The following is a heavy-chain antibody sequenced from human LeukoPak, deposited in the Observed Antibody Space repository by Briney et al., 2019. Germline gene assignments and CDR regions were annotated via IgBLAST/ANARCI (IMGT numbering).Heavy chain of an antibody. V-gene: IGHV3-66*02. CDR1: GFTVSSNY. CDR2: IYSGGST. CDR3: AKDKIAARRYYYYMDV. J-gene: IGHJ6*03. Sequence: PGGSLRLSCAASGFTVSSNYMSWVRQAPGKGLEWVSVIYSGGSTYYADSVKGRFTISRDNSKNTLYLQMNSLRAEDTAVYYCAKDKIAARRYYYYMDVWGKGTTVTVSS. D-gene: IGHD6-6*01.